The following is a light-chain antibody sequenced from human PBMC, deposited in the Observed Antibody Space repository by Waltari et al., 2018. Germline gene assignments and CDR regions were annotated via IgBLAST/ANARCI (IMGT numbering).Light chain of an antibody. CDR1: QSVNKY. V-gene: IGKV3-11*01. CDR3: LKRAGGPL. Sequence: EIVLTQSPATLSLSLGESATLPCRASQSVNKYLDWSQQKPGQAPRLLIYGASNRAAGIPARFSGSGSGTDFTLTITSLGPEDFAVDDCLKRAGGPLFGGGTKVE. CDR2: GAS. J-gene: IGKJ4*01.